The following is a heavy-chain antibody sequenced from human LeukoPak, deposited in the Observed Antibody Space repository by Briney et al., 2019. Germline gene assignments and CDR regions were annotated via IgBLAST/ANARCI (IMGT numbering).Heavy chain of an antibody. CDR3: ARDQDGTVTTGYYYYYMDV. CDR1: GGSISSYY. V-gene: IGHV4-4*07. J-gene: IGHJ6*03. D-gene: IGHD4-17*01. CDR2: IYTSGST. Sequence: SETLSLTCTVSGGSISSYYWSWIRQPAGKGLEWIGRIYTSGSTNYNPSLKSRVTMSVDTSKNQSSLKLSSVTAADTAVYYCARDQDGTVTTGYYYYYMDVWGKGTTVTVSS.